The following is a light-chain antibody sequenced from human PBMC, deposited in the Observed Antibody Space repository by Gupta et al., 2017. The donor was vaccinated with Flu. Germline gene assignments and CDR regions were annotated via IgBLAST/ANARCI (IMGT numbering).Light chain of an antibody. CDR1: KSVSSSY. CDR3: QQYGSSPFT. Sequence: EIVLTQSPGTLSLSPGERATRSCRASKSVSSSYLAWYQQKPGQAPRLLIYGASSRATGIPDRFSGSGSGTDFTLTISRLEPEDCAVYYCQQYGSSPFTFGGGTKVEIK. J-gene: IGKJ4*01. CDR2: GAS. V-gene: IGKV3-20*01.